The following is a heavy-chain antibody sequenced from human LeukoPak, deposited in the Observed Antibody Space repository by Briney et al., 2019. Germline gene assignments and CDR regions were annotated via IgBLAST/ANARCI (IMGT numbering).Heavy chain of an antibody. D-gene: IGHD6-19*01. CDR1: GFTFSSYA. V-gene: IGHV3-30-3*01. Sequence: PGRSLRHSCAASGFTFSSYAMHWVRQAPGKGLEWVAVISYDGSNKYYADSVKGRFTISRDNSKNTLYLQMNSLRAEDAAVYYCARAQPSSGWSPGVAEYFQHWGQGTLVTVSS. CDR3: ARAQPSSGWSPGVAEYFQH. J-gene: IGHJ1*01. CDR2: ISYDGSNK.